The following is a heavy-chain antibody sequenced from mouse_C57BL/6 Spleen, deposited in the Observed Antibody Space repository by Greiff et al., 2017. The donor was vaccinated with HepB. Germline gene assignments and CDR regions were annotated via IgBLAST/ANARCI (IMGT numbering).Heavy chain of an antibody. CDR3: ARASYYFDY. D-gene: IGHD6-1*01. V-gene: IGHV1-82*01. Sequence: VQLKESGPELVKPGASVKISCKASGYAFSSSWMNWVKQRPGKGLEWIGRIYPGDGDTNYNGKFKGKATLTADKSSSTAYMQLSSLTSEDSAVYFCARASYYFDYWGQGTTLTVSS. CDR1: GYAFSSSW. J-gene: IGHJ2*01. CDR2: IYPGDGDT.